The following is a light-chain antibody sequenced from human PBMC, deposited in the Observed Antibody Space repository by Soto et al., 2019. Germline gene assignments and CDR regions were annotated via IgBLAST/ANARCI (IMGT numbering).Light chain of an antibody. V-gene: IGLV2-14*03. CDR3: NSFTTTNTYV. J-gene: IGLJ1*01. CDR2: DVS. Sequence: QSALTQPASVSGSPGQSITISCTGASSDVGGFDHVSWYQQHPGKVPRLLIYDVSSRPSAVSDRFSGSKSGNTASLTISGLQAEDEADYYCNSFTTTNTYVFGTGTKLTVL. CDR1: SSDVGGFDH.